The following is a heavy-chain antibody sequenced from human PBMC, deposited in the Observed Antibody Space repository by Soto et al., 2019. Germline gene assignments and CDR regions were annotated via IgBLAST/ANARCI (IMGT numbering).Heavy chain of an antibody. CDR3: ARDPFGEYYFDY. Sequence: GGSLRLSCAASGFTFSSYAMHWVRQAPGKGLEYVSAISSNGGSTYYANSVKGRFTISRDNSKNTLYLQMGSLRAEDMAVYYCARDPFGEYYFDYWGQGTLVTVSS. D-gene: IGHD3-10*01. CDR2: ISSNGGST. CDR1: GFTFSSYA. J-gene: IGHJ4*02. V-gene: IGHV3-64*01.